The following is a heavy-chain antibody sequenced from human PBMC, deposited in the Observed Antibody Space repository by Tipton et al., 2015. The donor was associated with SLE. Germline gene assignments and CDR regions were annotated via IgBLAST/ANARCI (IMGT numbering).Heavy chain of an antibody. V-gene: IGHV4-61*01. D-gene: IGHD3-22*01. CDR3: ARGGGVVVVDY. J-gene: IGHJ4*02. CDR2: IYYSGST. CDR1: GGSISSGSYY. Sequence: TLSLTCTVSGGSISSGSYYWSWIRQPPGKGLEWIGYIYYSGSTNYNPSLRSRVTISVDTSKNQFSLKLSSVTAADTAVYYCARGGGVVVVDYWGQGTLVTVSS.